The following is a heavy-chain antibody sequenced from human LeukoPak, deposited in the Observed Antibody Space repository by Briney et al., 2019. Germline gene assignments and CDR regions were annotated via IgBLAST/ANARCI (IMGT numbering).Heavy chain of an antibody. CDR1: GFTVSSNY. CDR2: IYSGGST. V-gene: IGHV3-66*01. CDR3: ARSIHYYYFDY. J-gene: IGHJ4*02. Sequence: GGSLRLSCAASGFTVSSNYMSWVRQAPGKGLEWVSVIYSGGSTYYADSVKGRFTISRDNSKNTLYLQMNSLRAEDTAVYYCARSIHYYYFDYWGQGTLVTVSS. D-gene: IGHD2/OR15-2a*01.